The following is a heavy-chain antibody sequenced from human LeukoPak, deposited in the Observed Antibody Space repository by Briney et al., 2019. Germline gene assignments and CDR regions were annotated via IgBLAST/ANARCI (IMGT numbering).Heavy chain of an antibody. CDR1: GFTFDDYA. CDR3: AKASTRSFSSGYYGNAFDI. V-gene: IGHV3-9*03. J-gene: IGHJ3*02. Sequence: GGSLRLSCAASGFTFDDYAMHWVRQAPGKGLEWVSGISWASGSIGYADSVKGRFTISRDNAKNSLYLQMNSLRAEDMALYYRAKASTRSFSSGYYGNAFDIWGQGTMVTVSS. D-gene: IGHD6-19*01. CDR2: ISWASGSI.